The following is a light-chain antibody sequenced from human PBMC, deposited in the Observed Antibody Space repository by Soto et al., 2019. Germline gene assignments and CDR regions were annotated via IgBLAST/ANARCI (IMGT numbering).Light chain of an antibody. CDR1: SNDVGAYNY. J-gene: IGLJ2*01. CDR3: CSYAGSYTL. CDR2: DVG. Sequence: QSVLTQPRSVSGSPGQSVTISCTGTSNDVGAYNYVSWYQQHPGKVPKLMIFDVGKRPSGVPDRFSGFKSGNTASLTISGLQAEDEADYYCCSYAGSYTLFGGGTKLTVL. V-gene: IGLV2-11*01.